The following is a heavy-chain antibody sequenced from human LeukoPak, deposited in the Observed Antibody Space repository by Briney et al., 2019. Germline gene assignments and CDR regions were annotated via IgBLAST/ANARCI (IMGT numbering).Heavy chain of an antibody. D-gene: IGHD6-19*01. V-gene: IGHV4-31*03. CDR1: GDSISGGGHY. Sequence: SQTLSLTCTVSGDSISGGGHYWSWIRQHPGKGLEWIGYIYHSGSTQYNPSLKSRVTISVDTSKNQFTLKLSSVTAADTAVYYCARDARISGWSYIDYWGQGTLVTVSS. CDR3: ARDARISGWSYIDY. CDR2: IYHSGST. J-gene: IGHJ4*02.